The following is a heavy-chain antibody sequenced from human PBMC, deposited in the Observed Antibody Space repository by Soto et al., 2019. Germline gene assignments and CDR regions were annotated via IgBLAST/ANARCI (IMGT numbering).Heavy chain of an antibody. CDR2: IRGVAGST. J-gene: IGHJ4*02. CDR1: GITFSTVD. CDR3: VKGAWLDY. Sequence: GPALIVTCAASGITFSTVDMTWVRQAPGKGLEWVSLIRGVAGSTHYPDSVKGRFTISKDTSNNVLYLEMNSLRADDTAVYFCVKGAWLDYWGQGTLVTVSS. V-gene: IGHV3-23*01.